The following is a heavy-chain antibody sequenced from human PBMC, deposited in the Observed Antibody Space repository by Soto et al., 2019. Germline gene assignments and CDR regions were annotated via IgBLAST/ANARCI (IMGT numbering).Heavy chain of an antibody. CDR1: GGTFSSYA. CDR3: ARDENSGYDHYYYYGMDV. V-gene: IGHV1-69*06. D-gene: IGHD5-12*01. J-gene: IGHJ6*02. Sequence: SVKVSCKASGGTFSSYAISWVRQAPGQGLEWMGGIIPIFGTANYAQKFQGRVTITADKSTSTAYMELSSLRSEDTAVYYCARDENSGYDHYYYYGMDVWGQGTTVTVS. CDR2: IIPIFGTA.